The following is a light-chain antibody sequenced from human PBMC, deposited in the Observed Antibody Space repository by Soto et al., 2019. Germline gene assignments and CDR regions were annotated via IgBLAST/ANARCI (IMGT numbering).Light chain of an antibody. J-gene: IGKJ1*01. CDR3: QQYNSYSWT. CDR2: KAS. Sequence: DIQMTQSPSTLSASVGDRVTITCRASQSISSWLAWYQQKPGKAPKLLIYKASSLESGVPSRFSGSASGTEFTLTISSLQPDDFATYYCQQYNSYSWTFGQGTKVEIK. CDR1: QSISSW. V-gene: IGKV1-5*03.